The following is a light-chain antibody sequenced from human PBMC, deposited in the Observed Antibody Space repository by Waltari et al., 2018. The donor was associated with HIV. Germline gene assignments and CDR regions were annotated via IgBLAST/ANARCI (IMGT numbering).Light chain of an antibody. V-gene: IGKV3-20*01. CDR3: QQYGRLPIT. CDR2: GAS. J-gene: IGKJ5*01. CDR1: QTVSSNY. Sequence: VLTQSPATPSMSLGERASLPCRASQTVSSNYLTWYQQKVGQAPRILIFGASSRATGMADRCSRSESGKDVTRDSNRQEPEDVAVYYCQQYGRLPITSGQGARPDLK.